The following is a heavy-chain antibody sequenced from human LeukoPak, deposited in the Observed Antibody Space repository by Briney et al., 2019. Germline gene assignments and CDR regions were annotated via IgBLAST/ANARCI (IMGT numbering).Heavy chain of an antibody. CDR2: INHSGST. CDR3: ARKDRYYYGSGSYGIDY. D-gene: IGHD3-10*01. V-gene: IGHV4-34*01. CDR1: GGSFSGYY. J-gene: IGHJ4*02. Sequence: SETLSLTCAVYGGSFSGYYWSWIRQPPGKGLHWIGEINHSGSTNYNPSLKSRVTISVDTSKNQFSLKLSSVTAADTAVYYCARKDRYYYGSGSYGIDYWGQGTLVTVSS.